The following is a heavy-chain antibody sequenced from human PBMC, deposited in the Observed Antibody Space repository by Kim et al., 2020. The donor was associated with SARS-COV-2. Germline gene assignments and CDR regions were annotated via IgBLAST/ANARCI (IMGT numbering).Heavy chain of an antibody. J-gene: IGHJ4*02. D-gene: IGHD3-3*01. CDR3: ARGHYDFWSGYFDY. V-gene: IGHV1-18*01. Sequence: AQKLQGRVTMTTDTSTSTAYMELRSLRSDDTAVYYCARGHYDFWSGYFDYWGQGTLVTVSS.